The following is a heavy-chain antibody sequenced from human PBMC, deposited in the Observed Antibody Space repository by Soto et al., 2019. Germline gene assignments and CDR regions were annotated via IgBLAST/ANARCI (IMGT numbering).Heavy chain of an antibody. CDR2: ISGSGGST. CDR3: AKSDTMVRGPTVALVDFDY. Sequence: PGGSLRLSCAASGFTFSSYAMSWVRQAPGKGLEWVSAISGSGGSTYYADSVKGRFTISRDNSKNTLYLQMNSLRAEDTAVYYCAKSDTMVRGPTVALVDFDYWGQGTLVTVSS. V-gene: IGHV3-23*01. D-gene: IGHD3-10*01. CDR1: GFTFSSYA. J-gene: IGHJ4*02.